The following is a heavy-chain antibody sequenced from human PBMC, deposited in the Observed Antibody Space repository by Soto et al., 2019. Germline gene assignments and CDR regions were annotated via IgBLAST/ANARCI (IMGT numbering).Heavy chain of an antibody. V-gene: IGHV4-59*03. CDR1: GGSISDHY. Sequence: SETLSLTCTVSGGSISDHYYMWIRQSPGKGLEYIGYIHNGGSTNYNPSLKSRVIISVDTSKNQFSLKLTSVTAADTAVYYCAPRFYTWGVLFDYWAQGTPVPVSS. CDR2: IHNGGST. CDR3: APRFYTWGVLFDY. J-gene: IGHJ4*02. D-gene: IGHD2-2*02.